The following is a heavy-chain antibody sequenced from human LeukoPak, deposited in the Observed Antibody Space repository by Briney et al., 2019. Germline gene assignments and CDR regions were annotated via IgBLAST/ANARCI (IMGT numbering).Heavy chain of an antibody. CDR2: IIPIFGTA. D-gene: IGHD6-13*01. CDR3: ASSPRGGYSSSWYFDY. V-gene: IGHV1-69*05. J-gene: IGHJ4*02. CDR1: GGTFRSYA. Sequence: GASVKVSXKASGGTFRSYAISWVRQAPGQGLEWMGRIIPIFGTANYAQKFQGRVTITTDESTSTAYMELSSLRSEDTAVYYCASSPRGGYSSSWYFDYWGQGTLVTVSS.